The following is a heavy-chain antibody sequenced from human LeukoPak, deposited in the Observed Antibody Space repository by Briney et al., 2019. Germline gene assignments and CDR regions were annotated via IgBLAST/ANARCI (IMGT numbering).Heavy chain of an antibody. CDR1: GFTFSSYW. D-gene: IGHD3-3*01. CDR2: IKQDGSEK. J-gene: IGHJ3*02. V-gene: IGHV3-7*03. CDR3: ATSVVLRFLEWLLVDAFDI. Sequence: PGGSLRLSCAAPGFTFSSYWLSWVRQAPGKGLEWVANIKQDGSEKYYVDSVKGRFTISRDNAKNTHYLQMNTLRAEGTRVYICATSVVLRFLEWLLVDAFDIWGQGTMVTVS.